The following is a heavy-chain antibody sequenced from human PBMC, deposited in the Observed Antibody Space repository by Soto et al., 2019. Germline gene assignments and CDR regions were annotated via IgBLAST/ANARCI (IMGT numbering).Heavy chain of an antibody. CDR1: GGSIDKRHSF. J-gene: IGHJ4*02. CDR3: LRVVEAATGHSDVDS. Sequence: SETLSLTCDVSGGSIDKRHSFCGASRHPPGKGLEFIGMFFYSGVAYYNPSLKSRVTVSVDTPKIHLSLRVNSVTAADTAVYYCLRVVEAATGHSDVDSWGQGIRVTVSS. D-gene: IGHD5-18*01. V-gene: IGHV4-39*02. CDR2: FFYSGVA.